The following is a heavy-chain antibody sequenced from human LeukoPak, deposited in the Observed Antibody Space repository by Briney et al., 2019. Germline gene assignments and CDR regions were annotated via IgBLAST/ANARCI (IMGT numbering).Heavy chain of an antibody. CDR1: GFTFTSYA. V-gene: IGHV3-23*01. Sequence: GGSLRLSCAASGFTFTSYAMTWVRQAPGKGLEWVSAVSGSADSTYYAESVKGRFTISRDNSKNTLYLQMNSLRAEDPSVYYCAKSAAIARGAFDIWGQGTMVTVSS. D-gene: IGHD6-13*01. J-gene: IGHJ3*02. CDR2: VSGSADST. CDR3: AKSAAIARGAFDI.